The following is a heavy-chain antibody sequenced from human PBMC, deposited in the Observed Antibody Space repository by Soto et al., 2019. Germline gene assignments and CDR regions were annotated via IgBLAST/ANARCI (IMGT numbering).Heavy chain of an antibody. V-gene: IGHV3-53*05. Sequence: EVRLVETGGDLIQPGGSLRLSCAVSGFTVSNNYMYWVRQPPGKGLEWVSLIYSHGDTRYADSVRGRFTVSRDNSKNTLYLQMNRLRSEDTAVDYCARKTDSGGNGGFWGQGTLVTVSS. CDR2: IYSHGDT. D-gene: IGHD2-15*01. CDR1: GFTVSNNY. CDR3: ARKTDSGGNGGF. J-gene: IGHJ4*02.